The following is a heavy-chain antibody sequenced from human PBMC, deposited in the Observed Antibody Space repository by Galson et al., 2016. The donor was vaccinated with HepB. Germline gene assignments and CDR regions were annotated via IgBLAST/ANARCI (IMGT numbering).Heavy chain of an antibody. V-gene: IGHV3-7*01. D-gene: IGHD3-10*01. J-gene: IGHJ2*01. CDR3: TRDVNMGSTWYFDL. CDR2: INQHGSER. Sequence: SLRLSCAASGFTFTDYWMSWVRRAPGKGLEWVANINQHGSERYYAGSVKGRFTISRDSAKNSVSLQMSSLRAEDTAVYYCTRDVNMGSTWYFDLWGRGTLVTVSS. CDR1: GFTFTDYW.